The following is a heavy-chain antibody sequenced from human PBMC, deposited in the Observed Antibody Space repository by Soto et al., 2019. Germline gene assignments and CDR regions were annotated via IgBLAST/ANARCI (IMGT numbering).Heavy chain of an antibody. Sequence: EVQLLESGGGLVQPGGSLRLSCAASGFTFSSYAMSWVRQAPGKGLEWVSAISGSGGSTYYAGSVKGRFTISRDNSKNTLYLQMNSLRAEDTAVYYCAKDLRVDFWSGGGAFDIWGQGTMVTVSS. J-gene: IGHJ3*02. CDR3: AKDLRVDFWSGGGAFDI. CDR2: ISGSGGST. D-gene: IGHD3-3*01. CDR1: GFTFSSYA. V-gene: IGHV3-23*01.